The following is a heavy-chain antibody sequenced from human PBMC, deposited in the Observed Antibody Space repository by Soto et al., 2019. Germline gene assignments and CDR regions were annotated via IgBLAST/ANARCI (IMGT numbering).Heavy chain of an antibody. D-gene: IGHD6-6*01. CDR1: RDSIXXXXXX. J-gene: IGHJ4*02. Sequence: QVQLQESGPXXVRPSXXXXXXXTVSRDSIXXXXXXXXXXXQHAGKGLEWIGYVTHSGSSFYNPSLQSRVIISVDTSKNQFALKLTPVTAADTAVYYCARTRTDTSSSFDHWGQGTLVTVSS. V-gene: IGHV4-31*03. CDR2: VTHSGSS. CDR3: ARTRTDTSSSFDH.